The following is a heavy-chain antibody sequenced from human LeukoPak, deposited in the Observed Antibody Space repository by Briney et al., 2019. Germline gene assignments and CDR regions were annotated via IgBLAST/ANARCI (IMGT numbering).Heavy chain of an antibody. CDR2: IYSGGST. V-gene: IGHV3-53*01. J-gene: IGHJ4*02. CDR1: GFTVSSNY. D-gene: IGHD3-16*01. CDR3: ARVYEGMIDY. Sequence: GGSLGLSCAASGFTVSSNYMSWVRQAPGKGLEWVSVIYSGGSTYYADSVKGRFTISRDNSKNTLYLQMNSLRAEDTAVYYCARVYEGMIDYWGQGTLVTVSS.